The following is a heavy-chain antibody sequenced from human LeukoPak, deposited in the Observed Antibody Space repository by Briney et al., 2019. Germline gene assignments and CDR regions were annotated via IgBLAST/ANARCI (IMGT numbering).Heavy chain of an antibody. V-gene: IGHV3-33*01. Sequence: GGSLRLSWAASGFTFSSYGMHWVRQAPGKGLEWVAVIWYDGSNKYYADSVKGRFTISRDNSKNTVYLQMNSLRAEDTAVYYCARDRSYDSSGYPFDFWGQGTLVTVSS. D-gene: IGHD3-22*01. CDR1: GFTFSSYG. CDR2: IWYDGSNK. J-gene: IGHJ4*02. CDR3: ARDRSYDSSGYPFDF.